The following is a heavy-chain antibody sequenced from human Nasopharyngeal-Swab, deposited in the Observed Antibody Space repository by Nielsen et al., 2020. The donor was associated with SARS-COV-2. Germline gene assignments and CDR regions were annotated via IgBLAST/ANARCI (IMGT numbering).Heavy chain of an antibody. V-gene: IGHV4-39*07. CDR1: GGSTSSSSYY. D-gene: IGHD1-26*01. Sequence: SETLSLTCTVSGGSTSSSSYYWGWIRQPPGRGLEWIASIYYSGSTYHNPSLKGRVTISVDTSKNQFSLKLSSVTAADTAVYSCARVIVGADYFDYWGQGTLVTVSS. CDR2: IYYSGST. J-gene: IGHJ4*02. CDR3: ARVIVGADYFDY.